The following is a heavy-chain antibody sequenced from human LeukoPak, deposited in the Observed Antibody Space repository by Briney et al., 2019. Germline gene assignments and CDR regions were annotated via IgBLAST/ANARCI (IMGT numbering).Heavy chain of an antibody. D-gene: IGHD3-10*01. CDR3: AKRTYYYGSGTYANGMDV. V-gene: IGHV3-30*18. CDR1: GFTFSKYG. CDR2: ISYDGSNK. Sequence: GGSLRLSCAASGFTFSKYGMHWVRQAPGKGLEWVAVISYDGSNKYYSDSVKGRFTIYRDNSKNTLYMQMKSLRAEDTAVYYCAKRTYYYGSGTYANGMDVWGQGNTVTVS. J-gene: IGHJ6*01.